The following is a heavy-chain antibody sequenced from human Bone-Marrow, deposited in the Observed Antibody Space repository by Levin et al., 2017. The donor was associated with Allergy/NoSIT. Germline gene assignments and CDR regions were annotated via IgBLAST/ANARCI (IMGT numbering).Heavy chain of an antibody. V-gene: IGHV2-70*01. CDR3: ARIGRGYDHFHFFDV. J-gene: IGHJ3*01. D-gene: IGHD5-12*01. CDR1: GFSLSLHRMC. CDR2: IDWDDDK. Sequence: ESGPTLVKPTQTLTLTCTFSGFSLSLHRMCVSWIRQPPGRALEWLALIDWDDDKSYSTSLKTRLTISKDTSKNQVVLTMTNMDPVDTATYYCARIGRGYDHFHFFDVWGQGTMVTVSS.